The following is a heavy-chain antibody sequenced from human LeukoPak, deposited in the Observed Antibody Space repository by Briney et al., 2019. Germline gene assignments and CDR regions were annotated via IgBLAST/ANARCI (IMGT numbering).Heavy chain of an antibody. Sequence: ASVKVSSKASGYTFTSYGISWVRQAPGQGLEWMGWISAYNGNTNYAQKLQGRVTMTTDTSTSTAYMELRSLRSDDTAVYYCARDLDVVVPAAMFFGLYYYGMDVWGQGTTVTVSS. D-gene: IGHD2-2*01. V-gene: IGHV1-18*01. J-gene: IGHJ6*02. CDR3: ARDLDVVVPAAMFFGLYYYGMDV. CDR1: GYTFTSYG. CDR2: ISAYNGNT.